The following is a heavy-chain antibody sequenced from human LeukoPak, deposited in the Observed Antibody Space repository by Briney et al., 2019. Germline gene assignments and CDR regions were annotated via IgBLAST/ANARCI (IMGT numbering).Heavy chain of an antibody. D-gene: IGHD5-18*01. J-gene: IGHJ4*02. Sequence: GGSLRLSCAASGFTFSNYALSWVRQAPGKGLEWVSDISGSGGSTYYADSVKGRFTISRDNSKNTMYLQMNSLRAEDTAVYYCAKRIQSAMAMGYWGQGTLVTVSS. CDR3: AKRIQSAMAMGY. V-gene: IGHV3-23*01. CDR1: GFTFSNYA. CDR2: ISGSGGST.